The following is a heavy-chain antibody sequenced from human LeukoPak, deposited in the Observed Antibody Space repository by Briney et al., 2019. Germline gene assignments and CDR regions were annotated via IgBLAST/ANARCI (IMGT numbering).Heavy chain of an antibody. CDR1: GFSFSSYA. CDR2: ISDSGCRT. J-gene: IGHJ3*02. V-gene: IGHV3-23*01. Sequence: GGSLTLSCPACGFSFSSYAMRWVRQAPGRGVAWVSSISDSGCRTYYAHSVKGRFTISRDNAKNTLHLQMKSLRPADTAVYYCAEDAKPYYYDSSGYYYAGAFDIWGQGTMVTVSS. CDR3: AEDAKPYYYDSSGYYYAGAFDI. D-gene: IGHD3-22*01.